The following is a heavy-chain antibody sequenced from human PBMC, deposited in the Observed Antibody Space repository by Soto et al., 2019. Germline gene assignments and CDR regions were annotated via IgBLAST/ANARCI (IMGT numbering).Heavy chain of an antibody. V-gene: IGHV4-61*01. CDR2: IYNNETF. Sequence: SETLSLTCSVSGAPVSSGSFYWSWIRQPPGKGLEWIGFIYNNETFNYNPSLKSRVTLSVDTSKHQFSLKLSSVTAADTAVYYCARVPLRYSSSHNFDSWGQGALVTVSS. J-gene: IGHJ4*02. CDR1: GAPVSSGSFY. D-gene: IGHD6-19*01. CDR3: ARVPLRYSSSHNFDS.